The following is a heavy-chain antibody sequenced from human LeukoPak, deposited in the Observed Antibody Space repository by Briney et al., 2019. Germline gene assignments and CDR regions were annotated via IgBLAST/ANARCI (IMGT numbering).Heavy chain of an antibody. CDR1: GFTFSSYS. Sequence: GGSLRLSCAASGFTFSSYSMNWVRQAPGKGLEWVSSISSSSSYIYYADSVKGRFTISRDNAKNSLYLQMNSLRAEDTAVYYCARAGQTGTTPFDYWAREPWSPSPQ. J-gene: IGHJ4*02. CDR3: ARAGQTGTTPFDY. V-gene: IGHV3-21*01. D-gene: IGHD1-7*01. CDR2: ISSSSSYI.